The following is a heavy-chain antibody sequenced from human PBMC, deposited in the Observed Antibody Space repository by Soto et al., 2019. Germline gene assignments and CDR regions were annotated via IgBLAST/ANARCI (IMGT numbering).Heavy chain of an antibody. V-gene: IGHV4-38-2*01. CDR3: ARGSARTYYLSGMDV. CDR2: IYHSGST. D-gene: IGHD3-10*01. Sequence: SETLSLTCAVSGYSISSGYYWGWIRQPPGKGLEWIGSIYHSGSTYYNPSLKSRVTTSVDTSKNQFSLKPSSVTAADTAVYCCARGSARTYYLSGMDVWGQGTTVTVSS. J-gene: IGHJ6*02. CDR1: GYSISSGYY.